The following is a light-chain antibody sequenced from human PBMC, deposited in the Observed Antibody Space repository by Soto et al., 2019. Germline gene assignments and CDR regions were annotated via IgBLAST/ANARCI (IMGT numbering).Light chain of an antibody. Sequence: QSVLTQPPSVSGAPRQRVTISCTGSSSNIGAGYDIHWYQQLPGTAPKLLISGNSNRPSGVPDRFSGSKSGTSVSLAITGLQAEDEADYYCQSYDSSLSGSVFGGGTKLTVL. J-gene: IGLJ2*01. CDR3: QSYDSSLSGSV. CDR1: SSNIGAGYD. CDR2: GNS. V-gene: IGLV1-40*01.